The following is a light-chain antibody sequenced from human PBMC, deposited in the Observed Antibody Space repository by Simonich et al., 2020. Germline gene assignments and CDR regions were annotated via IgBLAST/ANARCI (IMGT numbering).Light chain of an antibody. V-gene: IGLV2-14*01. CDR1: SSDVGGYNY. Sequence: QSPLTQPASVSGSPGQSITISCTGTSSDVGGYNYVSWYQQHPGKAPQRMIYDVSKRPSGVSTRFSGSKSGNTASLTISGLQAEDEADYYCSSYTSSSTWVFGGGTKLTVL. CDR3: SSYTSSSTWV. CDR2: DVS. J-gene: IGLJ3*02.